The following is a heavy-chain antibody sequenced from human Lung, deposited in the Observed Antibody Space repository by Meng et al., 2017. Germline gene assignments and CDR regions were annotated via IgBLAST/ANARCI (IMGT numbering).Heavy chain of an antibody. J-gene: IGHJ4*02. V-gene: IGHV4-4*02. CDR1: GGSITSITW. CDR2: IFHSGST. Sequence: QLQGSGPGLVKPSGTLSLTCAVSGGSITSITWWCWVRQTPGKGLEWFGKIFHSGSTNYNPTTHKHAHISVQTSKNQFSLQVYSVTAADTATYYKNRFDISSKGRGDYSDQGILVTVS. D-gene: IGHD5-12*01. CDR3: NRFDISSKGRGDY.